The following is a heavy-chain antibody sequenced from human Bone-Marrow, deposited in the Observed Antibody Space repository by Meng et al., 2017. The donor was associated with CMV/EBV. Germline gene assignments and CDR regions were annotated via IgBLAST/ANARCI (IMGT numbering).Heavy chain of an antibody. CDR1: GGTFSSYA. CDR3: ARTRIEVEPVGRKNNYYNYGMDV. Sequence: SVKVSCKASGGTFSSYAISWVRQAPGQGLEWMGGIIPILGIANYAQKFQGRVTITADKSTSTAYMELSSLRSEDTAVYYCARTRIEVEPVGRKNNYYNYGMDVWGQGTTVTVSS. D-gene: IGHD2-2*01. CDR2: IIPILGIA. V-gene: IGHV1-69*10. J-gene: IGHJ6*02.